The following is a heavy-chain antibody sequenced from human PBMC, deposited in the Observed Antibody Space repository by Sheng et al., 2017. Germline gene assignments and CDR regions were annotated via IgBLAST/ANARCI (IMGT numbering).Heavy chain of an antibody. J-gene: IGHJ5*02. D-gene: IGHD2-15*01. CDR2: INPNSGGT. CDR1: GYTFTGYY. V-gene: IGHV1-2*02. CDR3: ALVVVVAATSGWFDP. Sequence: QVQLVQSGAEVKKPGASVKVSCKASGYTFTGYYMHWVRQAPGQGLEWMGWINPNSGGTNYAQKFQGRVTMTRDTSISTAYMELSRLRSDDTAVYYCALVVVVAATSGWFDPWGQGTLVTVSS.